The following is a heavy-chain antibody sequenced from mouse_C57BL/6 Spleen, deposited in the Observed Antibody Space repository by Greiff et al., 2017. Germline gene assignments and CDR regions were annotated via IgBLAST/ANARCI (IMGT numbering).Heavy chain of an antibody. Sequence: VKLMESGAELVKPGASVKISCKASGYAFSSYWMNWVKQRPGKGLEWIGQIYPGDGDTNYNGKFKGKATLTADKSSSTAYMQLSSLTSEDSAVYFCARPLGTYYAMDYWGQGTSVTVSS. CDR1: GYAFSSYW. J-gene: IGHJ4*01. CDR3: ARPLGTYYAMDY. CDR2: IYPGDGDT. V-gene: IGHV1-80*01. D-gene: IGHD3-1*01.